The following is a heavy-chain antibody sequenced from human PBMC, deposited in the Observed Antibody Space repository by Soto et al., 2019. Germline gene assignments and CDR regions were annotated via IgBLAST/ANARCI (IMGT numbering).Heavy chain of an antibody. CDR1: GGTFRTNA. CDR2: IIPIFPTP. CDR3: ARDKDRQQLGGNYYYIMDV. Sequence: QVQLVQSGAEVKKPGSSVKISCKASGGTFRTNAFSWVRQAPGQGLEWMGGIIPIFPTPDYAQTVQGRVTINADEATTTTDLELSSLRSEDTATYYCARDKDRQQLGGNYYYIMDVWGQGTTVTVSS. V-gene: IGHV1-69*12. J-gene: IGHJ6*02. D-gene: IGHD3-3*02.